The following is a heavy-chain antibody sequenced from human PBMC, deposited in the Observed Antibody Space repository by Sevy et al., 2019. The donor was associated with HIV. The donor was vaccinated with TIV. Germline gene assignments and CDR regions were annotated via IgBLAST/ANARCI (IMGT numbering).Heavy chain of an antibody. V-gene: IGHV3-23*01. Sequence: GGSLRLSCAASGLTLTTTGMSWVRQAPGKGLEWVAGVTSDGTTYYADAVRDRFTVSRDNSKNTLYLQLNSLRADDTAVFYCAGWDTTMITDLDHWGQGTLVTVSS. CDR1: GLTLTTTG. D-gene: IGHD3-16*01. CDR2: VTSDGTT. CDR3: AGWDTTMITDLDH. J-gene: IGHJ4*02.